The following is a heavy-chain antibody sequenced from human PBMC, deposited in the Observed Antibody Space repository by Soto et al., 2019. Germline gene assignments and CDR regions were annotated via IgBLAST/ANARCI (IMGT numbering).Heavy chain of an antibody. D-gene: IGHD3-16*02. J-gene: IGHJ6*03. CDR1: GFTFSSYA. Sequence: GGSLRLSCAASGFTFSSYAMSWVRQAPGKGLEWVSAISGSGGSTYYADSVKGRFTISRDNSRNTLYLQMNSLRAEDTAVYYCAKAVSDPYYYYYMDVWGKGTTVTVSS. CDR3: AKAVSDPYYYYYMDV. CDR2: ISGSGGST. V-gene: IGHV3-23*01.